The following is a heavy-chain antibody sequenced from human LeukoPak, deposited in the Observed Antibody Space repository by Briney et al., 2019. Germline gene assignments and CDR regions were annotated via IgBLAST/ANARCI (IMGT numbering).Heavy chain of an antibody. D-gene: IGHD4-23*01. Sequence: GGSLRLSCAASGFTFSSYGMHWIRQAPGKGLEWVAFIRYDESNQYYADSVKGRFTISRDNSKSTLHLQMNSLKVEDTAVYYCAKGYGGSHFDYWGQGALVAVSS. V-gene: IGHV3-30*02. CDR2: IRYDESNQ. CDR3: AKGYGGSHFDY. J-gene: IGHJ4*02. CDR1: GFTFSSYG.